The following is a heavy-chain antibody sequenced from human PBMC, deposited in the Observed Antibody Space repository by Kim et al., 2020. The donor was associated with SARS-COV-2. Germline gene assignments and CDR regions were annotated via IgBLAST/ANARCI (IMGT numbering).Heavy chain of an antibody. CDR2: INPSNGRT. V-gene: IGHV1-46*01. CDR1: GYTFTTYY. Sequence: ASVKVSCKASGYTFTTYYMHWVRQTPGQGPEWMGMINPSNGRTNYAQTFRGRVTMTRDTSTSTVYMELSSLRSEETAVYYCVREQPTGIFDIWGQGTMVIVSS. D-gene: IGHD5-18*01. CDR3: VREQPTGIFDI. J-gene: IGHJ3*02.